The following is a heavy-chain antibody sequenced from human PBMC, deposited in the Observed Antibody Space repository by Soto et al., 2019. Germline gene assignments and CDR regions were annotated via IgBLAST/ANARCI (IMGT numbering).Heavy chain of an antibody. D-gene: IGHD3-10*01. CDR3: AREREYYGSGSYSCDY. CDR2: ISSSSSYI. CDR1: GFTFSSYS. J-gene: IGHJ4*02. V-gene: IGHV3-21*01. Sequence: EVQLVESGGGLVEPGGSLRLSCAASGFTFSSYSMNWVRQAPGKGLEWVSSISSSSSYIYYADSVKGRFTISRDNAKNSLYLQMNSLKAEDTAVYYCAREREYYGSGSYSCDYWGQGTLVTVSS.